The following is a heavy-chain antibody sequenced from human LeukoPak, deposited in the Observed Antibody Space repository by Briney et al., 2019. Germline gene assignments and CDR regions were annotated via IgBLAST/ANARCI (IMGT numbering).Heavy chain of an antibody. J-gene: IGHJ4*02. CDR3: AKWGDYDVLTGYYVPDY. CDR2: ILGSGGST. V-gene: IGHV3-23*01. D-gene: IGHD3-9*01. CDR1: GFTFSNYA. Sequence: GGSLRLSCAASGFTFSNYAMSWVRQAPGKGLEWVSAILGSGGSTYYADSVKGRFTVSRDNSESTLYLQMNSMRAEDTALYYCAKWGDYDVLTGYYVPDYWGQGTLVTVSS.